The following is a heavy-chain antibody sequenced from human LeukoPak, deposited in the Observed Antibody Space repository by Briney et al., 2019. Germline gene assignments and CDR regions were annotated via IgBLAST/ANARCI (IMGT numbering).Heavy chain of an antibody. CDR2: ISYDGSNK. J-gene: IGHJ4*02. D-gene: IGHD3-10*01. CDR1: DFPFVGYP. Sequence: GGPRRPSVPPSDFPFVGYPIHGFAQAPARGLNGVAVISYDGSNKYYADSVKGRFTISRDNSKNTLYLQMNSLRAEDTAVYYCARVREHYGHFDYWGQGTLVTVSS. CDR3: ARVREHYGHFDY. V-gene: IGHV3-30-3*01.